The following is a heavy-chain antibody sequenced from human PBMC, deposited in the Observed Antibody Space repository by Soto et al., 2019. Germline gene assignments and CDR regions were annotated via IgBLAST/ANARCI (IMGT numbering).Heavy chain of an antibody. V-gene: IGHV3-23*01. J-gene: IGHJ4*02. CDR1: GFTFSSYA. CDR3: AKALGMATSFDY. D-gene: IGHD5-12*01. Sequence: EGQLLESGGGLVQPGGSLSLSCAASGFTFSSYAMNWVRQVPGKGPGWVLHIYVTGDTYYAYSVKGRFTISRYNSKNTLFLQMNGLTAEETAGYYCAKALGMATSFDYWGKGSAVTVAS. CDR2: IYVTGDT.